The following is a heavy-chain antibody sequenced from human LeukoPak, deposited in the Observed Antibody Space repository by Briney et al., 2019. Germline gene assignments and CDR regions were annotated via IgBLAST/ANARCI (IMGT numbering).Heavy chain of an antibody. J-gene: IGHJ5*02. V-gene: IGHV4-39*07. D-gene: IGHD3-22*01. Sequence: PSETLSLTCTVSGDSLRTTTYYWNWIRQPPGKGLEWIGGLYHSGTIYYNPSLKSRVTISADKSKNHFSLKLTSVTAADTAVYYCARHAKPTLEYYDSSAWFDPWGQGTLVTVSS. CDR3: ARHAKPTLEYYDSSAWFDP. CDR1: GDSLRTTTYY. CDR2: LYHSGTI.